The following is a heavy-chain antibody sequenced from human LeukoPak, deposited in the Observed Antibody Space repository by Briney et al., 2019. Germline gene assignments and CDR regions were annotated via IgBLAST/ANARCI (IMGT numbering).Heavy chain of an antibody. D-gene: IGHD7-27*01. CDR2: IIPIFGTG. CDR1: GGSFSRYA. CDR3: VRTPPNWGADF. J-gene: IGHJ4*02. Sequence: SVKVSCKASGGSFSRYAISWVRQAPGQGLEWMGGIIPIFGTGNYAQKFQGRVTITADESTRTAYMELRTLRSEDTAVYYCVRTPPNWGADFWGQGTLVTVSS. V-gene: IGHV1-69*13.